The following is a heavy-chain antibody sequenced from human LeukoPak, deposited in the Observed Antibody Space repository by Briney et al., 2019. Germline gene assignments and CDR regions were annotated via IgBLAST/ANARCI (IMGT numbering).Heavy chain of an antibody. D-gene: IGHD5-12*01. CDR3: AKDPGYSGYGYFDY. J-gene: IGHJ4*02. Sequence: GGSLRLSCAASGFTFSSYAMSWVRQATGKGLEWVSAISGSGGSTYYADSVKGRFTISRDNSKNTLYLQMNSLRAEDTAVYYCAKDPGYSGYGYFDYWGQGTLVTVSS. CDR2: ISGSGGST. CDR1: GFTFSSYA. V-gene: IGHV3-23*01.